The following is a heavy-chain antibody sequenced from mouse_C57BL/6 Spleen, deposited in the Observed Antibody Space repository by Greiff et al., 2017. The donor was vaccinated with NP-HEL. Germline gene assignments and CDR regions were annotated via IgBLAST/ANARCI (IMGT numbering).Heavy chain of an antibody. J-gene: IGHJ2*01. CDR2: IHPNSGST. D-gene: IGHD2-1*01. CDR1: GYTFTSYW. V-gene: IGHV1-64*01. Sequence: QVQLQQPGAELVKPGASVKLSCKASGYTFTSYWMHWVKQRPGQGLEWIGMIHPNSGSTNYNEKFKSKATLTVDKSSRTAYMQLSCLTSEDSAVYYCPSGKGDSFDYWGQGTTLTVSS. CDR3: PSGKGDSFDY.